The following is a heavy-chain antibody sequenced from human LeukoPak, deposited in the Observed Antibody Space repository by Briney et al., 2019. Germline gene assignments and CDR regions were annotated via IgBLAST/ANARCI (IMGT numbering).Heavy chain of an antibody. CDR3: ARAIEVGAMTPFDY. CDR1: GYSIRSDYY. V-gene: IGHV4-38-2*02. CDR2: IYHSGST. Sequence: SETLSLTCTVSGYSIRSDYYWGWIRQPPGKGLEWIGSIYHSGSTYYNPSLKSRVTISVDTSKNQFSLKLSPVTAADTAVYYCARAIEVGAMTPFDYWGQGTLVTVSS. D-gene: IGHD1-26*01. J-gene: IGHJ4*02.